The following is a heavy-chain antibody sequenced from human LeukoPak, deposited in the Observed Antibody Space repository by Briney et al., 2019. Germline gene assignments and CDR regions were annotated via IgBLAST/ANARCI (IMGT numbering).Heavy chain of an antibody. CDR3: AREGDSSGYYFDAFDI. CDR2: INAGNGNT. D-gene: IGHD3-22*01. J-gene: IGHJ3*02. V-gene: IGHV1-3*03. Sequence: ASVKVSCKASGYTFTSYAMHWVRQAPGQRLEWMGWINAGNGNTKYSQESQGRVTITRDTSASTAYMELSSLRSEDMAVYYCAREGDSSGYYFDAFDIWGQGTMVTVSS. CDR1: GYTFTSYA.